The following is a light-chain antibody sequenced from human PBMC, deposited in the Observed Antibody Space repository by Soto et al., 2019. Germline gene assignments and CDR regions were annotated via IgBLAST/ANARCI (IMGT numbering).Light chain of an antibody. CDR3: SSHTSYSTRV. Sequence: QSALTQPASVSGSPGQSIAISCTGTSSDVGGYNYVSWYQQHPGKAPKLMIHEVSNRPSGVSDRFTGSKSGNTASLTISGLQADDEADYYCSSHTSYSTRVFGTGTKVTLL. CDR2: EVS. CDR1: SSDVGGYNY. J-gene: IGLJ1*01. V-gene: IGLV2-14*01.